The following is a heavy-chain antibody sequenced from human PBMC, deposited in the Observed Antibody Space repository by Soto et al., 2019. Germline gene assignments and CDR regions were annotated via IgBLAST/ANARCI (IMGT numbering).Heavy chain of an antibody. CDR2: INQEGSEK. Sequence: PGGSLRLSCAASGFTFSSYWRSWVRQVPGKGLEWVANINQEGSEKYYLDSVKGRFTISRDNAKNSLYLQMSSLGAEDTAVYYCARELVVGPAEYFHHWGQGTLVTVYS. CDR1: GFTFSSYW. J-gene: IGHJ1*01. D-gene: IGHD3-22*01. V-gene: IGHV3-7*01. CDR3: ARELVVGPAEYFHH.